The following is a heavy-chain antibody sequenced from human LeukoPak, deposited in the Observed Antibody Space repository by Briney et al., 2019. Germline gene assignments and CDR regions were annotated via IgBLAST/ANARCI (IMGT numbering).Heavy chain of an antibody. CDR3: AGVTRMTPAFWGREPENDY. CDR2: INHSGST. D-gene: IGHD3-16*01. Sequence: NPSETLSLTCAVYGGSFSGYYWSWIRQPPGKGLEWIGEINHSGSTNYNPSLKSRVTISVGTSKNQFSLKLSSVTAADTAVYYCAGVTRMTPAFWGREPENDYWGQGTLVTVSS. V-gene: IGHV4-34*01. J-gene: IGHJ4*02. CDR1: GGSFSGYY.